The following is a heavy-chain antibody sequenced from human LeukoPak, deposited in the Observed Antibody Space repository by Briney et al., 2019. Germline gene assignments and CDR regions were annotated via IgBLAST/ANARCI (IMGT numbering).Heavy chain of an antibody. CDR1: GYNFTTFW. J-gene: IGHJ3*02. CDR3: ARHDVCSSTRCYNTYDI. CDR2: IHPGDSDT. Sequence: GESLKISCKGSGYNFTTFWIGWVRQMPGKGLEWMGIIHPGDSDTRYSPSFQGQVTISADKSISTASLQWSSLKALDTAMYYCARHDVCSSTRCYNTYDIWGQGTMVTVSS. D-gene: IGHD2-2*02. V-gene: IGHV5-51*01.